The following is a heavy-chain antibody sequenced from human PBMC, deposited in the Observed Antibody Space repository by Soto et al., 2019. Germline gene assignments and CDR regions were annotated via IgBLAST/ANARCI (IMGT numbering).Heavy chain of an antibody. Sequence: GESLILSCSASELTFRMYWMHWVRQRPGKGLVWVSRISGDGSSTNYADSVKGRFTISRDNAKNTVYLQIDSLRAEDTAVYYCARSLPGTYGAFDLWGQGTMVTVSS. J-gene: IGHJ3*01. CDR3: ARSLPGTYGAFDL. CDR2: ISGDGSST. CDR1: ELTFRMYW. V-gene: IGHV3-74*01. D-gene: IGHD1-7*01.